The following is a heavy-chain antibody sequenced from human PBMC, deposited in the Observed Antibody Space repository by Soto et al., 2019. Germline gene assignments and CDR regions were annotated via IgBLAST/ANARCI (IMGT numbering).Heavy chain of an antibody. J-gene: IGHJ4*02. CDR1: GGSVSSGSYY. Sequence: PSETLSLTCTVSGGSVSSGSYYWSWIRQPPGKGLEWIGYIYYSGSTNCNPSLKSRVTISVDTSKNQFSLKLSSVTAADTAVYYCAATYDSSGYYPDYWGQGTLVTVSS. CDR2: IYYSGST. D-gene: IGHD3-22*01. CDR3: AATYDSSGYYPDY. V-gene: IGHV4-61*01.